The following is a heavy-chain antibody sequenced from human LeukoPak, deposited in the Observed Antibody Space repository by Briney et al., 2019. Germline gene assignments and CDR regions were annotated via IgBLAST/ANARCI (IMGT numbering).Heavy chain of an antibody. V-gene: IGHV4-34*01. D-gene: IGHD5-18*01. CDR2: INHSGST. CDR1: GGSFSGYY. J-gene: IGHJ4*02. CDR3: ARGPSLHLDTAMSRHKYFDY. Sequence: SETLSLTCAVYGGSFSGYYWSWIRQPPGKGLEWIGEINHSGSTNYNPSLKSRVTISVDTSKNQFSLKLSSVTAADTAVYYCARGPSLHLDTAMSRHKYFDYWGQGTLVTVSS.